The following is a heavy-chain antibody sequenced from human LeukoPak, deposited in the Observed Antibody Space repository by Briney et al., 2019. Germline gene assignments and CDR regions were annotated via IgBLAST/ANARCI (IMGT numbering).Heavy chain of an antibody. CDR1: GFTFNSYS. CDR2: ISGSGGST. J-gene: IGHJ4*02. Sequence: GGSLRLSCAASGFTFNSYSMHWVRQAPGKGLEWVSAISGSGGSTYYADSVKGRVTISRGNSKNTLYLQVNSLRVEDTAVYYCAKDRLGAMMYFDFWGQGTLVTVSS. D-gene: IGHD1-26*01. CDR3: AKDRLGAMMYFDF. V-gene: IGHV3-23*01.